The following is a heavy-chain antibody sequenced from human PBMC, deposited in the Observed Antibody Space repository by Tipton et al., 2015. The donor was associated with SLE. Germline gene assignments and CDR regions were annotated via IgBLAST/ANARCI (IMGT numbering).Heavy chain of an antibody. J-gene: IGHJ6*02. CDR2: IYYSGST. CDR1: GFTFSNAW. D-gene: IGHD6-19*01. Sequence: LRLSCAASGFTFSNAWMSWIRQPPGKGLEWIGYIYYSGSTNYNPSLKSRVTISVDTSKNQFSLKLSSVTAADTAVYYCARWLVVAEGPYYYYYGMDVWGQGTTVTVSS. V-gene: IGHV4-59*01. CDR3: ARWLVVAEGPYYYYYGMDV.